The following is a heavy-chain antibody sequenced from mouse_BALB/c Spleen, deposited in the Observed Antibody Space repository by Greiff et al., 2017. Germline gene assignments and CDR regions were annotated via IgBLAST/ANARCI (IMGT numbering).Heavy chain of an antibody. CDR1: GYTFTSYW. Sequence: QVQLQQPGAELVKPGASVKLSCKASGYTFTSYWMHWVKQRPGQGLEWIGEINPSNGRTNYNEKFKSKATLTVDKSSSTAYMQLSSLTSEDSAVYYCARSWITTSYFDYGGQGTTLTVSS. CDR2: INPSNGRT. CDR3: ARSWITTSYFDY. J-gene: IGHJ2*01. V-gene: IGHV1S81*02. D-gene: IGHD1-1*01.